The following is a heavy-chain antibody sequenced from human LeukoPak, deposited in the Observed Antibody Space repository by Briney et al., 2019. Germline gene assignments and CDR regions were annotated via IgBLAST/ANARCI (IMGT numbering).Heavy chain of an antibody. V-gene: IGHV4-59*13. D-gene: IGHD3-9*01. CDR1: GDSISSFF. CDR3: ARTTYYNVLTDYYLFDY. CDR2: IYYSGTT. Sequence: KSSETLSLTWTVSGDSISSFFWSWIRQPPGQGLEWIGYIYYSGTTTYNPSFKSRVTISVDTSKNQFSLKLNSVTAADTAVYFCARTTYYNVLTDYYLFDYWGQGTLVTVSS. J-gene: IGHJ4*02.